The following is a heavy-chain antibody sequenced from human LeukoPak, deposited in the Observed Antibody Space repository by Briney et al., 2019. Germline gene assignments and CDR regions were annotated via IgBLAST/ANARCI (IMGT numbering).Heavy chain of an antibody. D-gene: IGHD3-22*01. J-gene: IGHJ5*02. CDR2: ISGSGGST. Sequence: GGSLRLSCAVSGLTFSSYAMSWVRQAPGKGLEWVSTISGSGGSTYYADSVKGRFTISRDNSKNTLYLQMNSLRAEDTAVYYCAKDGPSHYYDSSGYGGFDPWGQGTLVTVSS. CDR1: GLTFSSYA. CDR3: AKDGPSHYYDSSGYGGFDP. V-gene: IGHV3-23*01.